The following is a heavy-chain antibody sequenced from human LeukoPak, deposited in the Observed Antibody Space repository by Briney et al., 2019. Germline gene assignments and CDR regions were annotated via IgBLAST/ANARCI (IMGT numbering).Heavy chain of an antibody. Sequence: MASETLSLTCTVSGYSITSAYYWGWIRQPPGKGLEWIGSFFLKGSTYYNPSLKSRVTISVDTSKNQFSLKLSSVTAADTAVYYCARDLTIAEPGPNLNWFDPWGQGTLVTVSS. V-gene: IGHV4-38-2*02. D-gene: IGHD6-13*01. J-gene: IGHJ5*02. CDR3: ARDLTIAEPGPNLNWFDP. CDR1: GYSITSAYY. CDR2: FFLKGST.